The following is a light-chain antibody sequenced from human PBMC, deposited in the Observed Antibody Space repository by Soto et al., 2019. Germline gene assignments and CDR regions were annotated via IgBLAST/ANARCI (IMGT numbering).Light chain of an antibody. Sequence: NFMLTQPHSVSESPGKTITISCTGSSGSIANNYVQWYQQRPGSAPTTVIYEDQQRPSGVPDRFSGSIDSSSNSASLTISGLKTEDEANYYCSSWTSSTTQVLGGGTKVTVL. J-gene: IGLJ3*02. CDR1: SGSIANNY. CDR3: SSWTSSTTQV. V-gene: IGLV6-57*02. CDR2: EDQ.